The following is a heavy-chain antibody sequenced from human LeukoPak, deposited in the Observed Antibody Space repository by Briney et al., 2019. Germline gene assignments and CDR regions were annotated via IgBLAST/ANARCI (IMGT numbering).Heavy chain of an antibody. D-gene: IGHD3-16*01. V-gene: IGHV4-4*07. J-gene: IGHJ4*02. CDR3: ARVSYPHPLFDY. CDR2: IYTSGST. Sequence: PSETLSLTCTVSGGSISNYWSWIRQPAGKGLEWIGRIYTSGSTNYNPSLKSRVTMSVDTSKNQFSLKLSSVTAADTAVYYCARVSYPHPLFDYWGQGTLVTVSS. CDR1: GGSISNY.